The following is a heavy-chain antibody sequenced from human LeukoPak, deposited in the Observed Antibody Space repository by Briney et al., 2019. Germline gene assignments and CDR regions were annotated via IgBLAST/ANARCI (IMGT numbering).Heavy chain of an antibody. J-gene: IGHJ3*02. D-gene: IGHD5-24*01. CDR2: ISYDGSNK. CDR3: ARDRGDGYNWDAFDI. V-gene: IGHV3-30*04. CDR1: GFTFSAYA. Sequence: GGSLRLSCAASGFTFSAYAMHWVRQAPGKGLEWVAVISYDGSNKYYADSVKGRFTTSRDNPKNTLYLQMNSLRAEDTAVYYCARDRGDGYNWDAFDIWGQGTMVTVSS.